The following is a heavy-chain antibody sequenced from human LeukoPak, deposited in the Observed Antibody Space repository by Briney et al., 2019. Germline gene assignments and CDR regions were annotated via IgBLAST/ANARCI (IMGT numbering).Heavy chain of an antibody. Sequence: HPGGSLRLSCAASGFTFSSYAMHWVRQAPGKGLEWVAVMSYDGSNKYYADSVKGRFSISRDNSKNTLYLQMNSLRAEDTAVYYCARSDGIAVAGSLSPWGQGTLVTVSS. CDR1: GFTFSSYA. CDR2: MSYDGSNK. V-gene: IGHV3-30-3*01. J-gene: IGHJ4*02. CDR3: ARSDGIAVAGSLSP. D-gene: IGHD6-19*01.